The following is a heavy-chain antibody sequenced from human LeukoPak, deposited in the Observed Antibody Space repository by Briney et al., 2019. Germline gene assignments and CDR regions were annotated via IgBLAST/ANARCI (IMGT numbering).Heavy chain of an antibody. V-gene: IGHV4-34*01. CDR3: ARSLWGTDVAVAGIDY. CDR1: GGSFSGDY. Sequence: SETLSLTCAVYGGSFSGDYWSWIRQPPGKGLEWIGEINHTGSTNYNPSLKSRVTISVDTSKNQFSLRLSSVTAADTAVYYCARSLWGTDVAVAGIDYWGQGTLVTVSS. CDR2: INHTGST. J-gene: IGHJ4*02. D-gene: IGHD6-19*01.